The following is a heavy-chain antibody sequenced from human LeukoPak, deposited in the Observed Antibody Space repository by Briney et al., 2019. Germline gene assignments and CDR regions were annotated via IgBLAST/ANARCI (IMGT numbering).Heavy chain of an antibody. CDR1: GFTFSSYA. V-gene: IGHV3-23*01. CDR3: AKSAQGGPYYYYGMDV. J-gene: IGHJ6*02. CDR2: ISGSGGST. D-gene: IGHD2-15*01. Sequence: GGSLRLSCAASGFTFSSYAMSWVRQALGKGLEWVSAISGSGGSTYYADSVKGRFTISRDNSKNTLYLQMNSLRAEDTAVYYCAKSAQGGPYYYYGMDVWGQGTTVTVSS.